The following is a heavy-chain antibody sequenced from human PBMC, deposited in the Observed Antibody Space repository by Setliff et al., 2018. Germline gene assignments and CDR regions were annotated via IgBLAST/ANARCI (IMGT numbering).Heavy chain of an antibody. CDR1: GFSLGAYE. D-gene: IGHD6-19*01. Sequence: PVGSLRLSCAASGFSLGAYEFNWVRQAPGKGLEWVSYISSSGTAMYYVDSVKGRFTISRDNAKNSLYLQMNSLRVEDTAVYYCARDVVSGWYRRNNYFGMDVWGQGTTVTISS. CDR2: ISSSGTAM. CDR3: ARDVVSGWYRRNNYFGMDV. J-gene: IGHJ6*02. V-gene: IGHV3-48*03.